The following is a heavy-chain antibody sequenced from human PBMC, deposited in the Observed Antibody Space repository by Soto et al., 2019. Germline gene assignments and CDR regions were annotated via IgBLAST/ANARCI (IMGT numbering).Heavy chain of an antibody. Sequence: XGTLSLTCAVYGGAFRGYYWSWIRQPPGKGLEWLGEINDSGSTNYNPSLKSRITISLDTSKKEISLRLSSVTAADTAVYYCARERGRYCSGESCYPFGPWGQGALVTVSS. CDR3: ARERGRYCSGESCYPFGP. J-gene: IGHJ5*02. V-gene: IGHV4-34*01. D-gene: IGHD2-15*01. CDR2: INDSGST. CDR1: GGAFRGYY.